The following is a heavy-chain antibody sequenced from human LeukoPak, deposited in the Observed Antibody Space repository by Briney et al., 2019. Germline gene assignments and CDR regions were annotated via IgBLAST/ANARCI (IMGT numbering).Heavy chain of an antibody. CDR1: GFTFSSYA. D-gene: IGHD6-19*01. Sequence: GGSLRLSCAASGFTFSSYAMHWVRQAPGKGLEWVAVISYDGSNKYYADSVKGRFTVSRDNSKNTLYLQMNSLRAEDTAVYYCATAVASSSGWYADYWGQGTLVTVSS. CDR3: ATAVASSSGWYADY. CDR2: ISYDGSNK. J-gene: IGHJ4*02. V-gene: IGHV3-30-3*01.